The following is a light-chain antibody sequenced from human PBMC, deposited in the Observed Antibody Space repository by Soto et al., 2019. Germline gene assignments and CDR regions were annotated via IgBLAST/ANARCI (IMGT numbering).Light chain of an antibody. CDR3: QQYRSWPRT. CDR2: SAS. CDR1: QDVMYD. J-gene: IGKJ1*01. V-gene: IGKV3-15*01. Sequence: EIVLTQSPAALSVSPGGRATLSCRASQDVMYDLAWYQQKPGQAPRLLVYSASTRATDAPPRFRGSGSGREFSLTISSLQSEDFATYYCQQYRSWPRTFGQGSRVEIK.